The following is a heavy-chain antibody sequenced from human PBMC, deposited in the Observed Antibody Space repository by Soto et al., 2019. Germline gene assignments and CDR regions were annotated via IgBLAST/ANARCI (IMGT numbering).Heavy chain of an antibody. V-gene: IGHV4-4*07. Sequence: SETLSLTCTVSVGAINTFYGSWVRQPAGKGLEWIWRIFSSGSTRFNPSLESRVAMSVDTSKNHFYLNLSSVTAADMAVYYCAREGSYSAYNFAHGIQLWSFDFWGQGALLTVSS. CDR3: AREGSYSAYNFAHGIQLWSFDF. CDR2: IFSSGST. D-gene: IGHD5-18*01. J-gene: IGHJ4*02. CDR1: VGAINTFY.